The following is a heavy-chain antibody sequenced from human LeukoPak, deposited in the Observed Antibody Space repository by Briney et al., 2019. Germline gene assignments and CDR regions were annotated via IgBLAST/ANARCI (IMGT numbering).Heavy chain of an antibody. CDR1: GGSISSSSYY. D-gene: IGHD6-19*01. CDR3: ARQGYRSGWYGDY. J-gene: IGHJ4*02. CDR2: IYYSGST. V-gene: IGHV4-39*01. Sequence: PSETLSLTCTVSGGSISSSSYYWGWIRQPPGKGLEWIGSIYYSGSTYYNPSLKSRVTISVDTSKNQFSLKLSSVTAADTAVYYCARQGYRSGWYGDYWGQGTLVTVSS.